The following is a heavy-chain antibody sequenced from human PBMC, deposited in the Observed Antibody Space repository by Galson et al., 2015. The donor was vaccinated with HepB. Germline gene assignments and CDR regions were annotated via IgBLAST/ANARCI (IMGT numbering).Heavy chain of an antibody. D-gene: IGHD6-13*01. CDR1: GFNFNTFG. CDR3: AGEAGIAAPASLDH. CDR2: IWHDGSNQ. Sequence: SLRLSCAASGFNFNTFGMHWVRQAPGKGLEWVAVIWHDGSNQYYADSVKGRFTISRDNLRNTLYLQMNSVSAEDTALYYCAGEAGIAAPASLDHWGQGTLVTVSS. V-gene: IGHV3-33*01. J-gene: IGHJ4*02.